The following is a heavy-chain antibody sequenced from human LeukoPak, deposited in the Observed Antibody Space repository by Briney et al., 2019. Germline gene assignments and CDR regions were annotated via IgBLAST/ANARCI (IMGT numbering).Heavy chain of an antibody. CDR1: GFTFSSYW. J-gene: IGHJ4*02. Sequence: PGRSLRLSCAASGFTFSSYWMSWVRQAPGKGLEWVANIKQDGREKYYVDSVKGRSTISRDDAKNSLYLQINSLRAEDTAVYYCARDAWKDRYFDYWGQGTLVTVSS. CDR3: ARDAWKDRYFDY. V-gene: IGHV3-7*01. CDR2: IKQDGREK. D-gene: IGHD1-1*01.